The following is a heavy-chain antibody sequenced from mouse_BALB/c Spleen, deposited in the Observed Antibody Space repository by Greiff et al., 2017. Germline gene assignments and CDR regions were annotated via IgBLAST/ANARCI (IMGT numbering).Heavy chain of an antibody. J-gene: IGHJ2*01. Sequence: QGQLQQSGPELVKPGASVRISCKASGYTFTSYYIHWVKQRPGQGLEWIGWIYPGNVNTKYNEKFKGKATLTADKSSSTAYMQLSSLTSEDSAVYFCARYFDYWGQGTTLTVSS. V-gene: IGHV1S56*01. CDR1: GYTFTSYY. CDR2: IYPGNVNT. CDR3: ARYFDY.